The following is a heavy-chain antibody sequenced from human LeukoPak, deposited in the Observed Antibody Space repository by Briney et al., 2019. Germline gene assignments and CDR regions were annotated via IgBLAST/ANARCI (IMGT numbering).Heavy chain of an antibody. Sequence: SGTLSLTCAVSGGSISRSNWWSWVRQPPGKGLEWIGEIYHSGSTNYNPSLKSRVTISVDKSKNQFSLKLSSVTAADTAVYYCSSSSWPRAFDYWGQGTLVTVSS. CDR3: SSSSWPRAFDY. J-gene: IGHJ4*02. V-gene: IGHV4-4*02. CDR2: IYHSGST. CDR1: GGSISRSNW. D-gene: IGHD6-13*01.